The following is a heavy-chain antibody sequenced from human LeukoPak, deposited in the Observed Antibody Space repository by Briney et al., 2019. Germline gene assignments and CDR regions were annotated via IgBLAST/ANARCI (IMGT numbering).Heavy chain of an antibody. CDR2: IWYDGSNE. D-gene: IGHD6-19*01. CDR1: GFTFGSYW. V-gene: IGHV3-33*08. Sequence: PGGSLRLSCAASGFTFGSYWMHWVRQAPGKGLEWVAVIWYDGSNENYADSVKGRFTISRDNSKNTLYLQMNSLRAEDTAVFYCTRASAVAGPYYGMDVWGQGATVTVSS. CDR3: TRASAVAGPYYGMDV. J-gene: IGHJ6*02.